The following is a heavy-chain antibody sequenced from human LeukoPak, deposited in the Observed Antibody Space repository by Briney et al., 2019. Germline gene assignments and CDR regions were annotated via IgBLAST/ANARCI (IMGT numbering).Heavy chain of an antibody. V-gene: IGHV3-30*03. CDR3: ASLSRLAVAGPTHAFDI. D-gene: IGHD6-19*01. CDR2: ISYEGSNK. CDR1: GFTFSSYG. Sequence: PGGSLRLSCAASGFTFSSYGMHWVGQAPGKGLEWVAVISYEGSNKYYADSVKGRFTISRGNAKNTLYLQMNRLRAEDTAVSYCASLSRLAVAGPTHAFDIRGQGTMVTVSS. J-gene: IGHJ3*02.